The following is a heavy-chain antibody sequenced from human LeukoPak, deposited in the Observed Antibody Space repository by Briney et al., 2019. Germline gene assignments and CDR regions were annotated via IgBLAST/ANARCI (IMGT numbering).Heavy chain of an antibody. CDR3: ARRERLGYSYGRGTLDI. V-gene: IGHV1-24*01. CDR1: GYTLTELS. Sequence: ASVKVSCKVSGYTLTELSMHWVRQAPGKGLEWMGGFDPEDGETIYAQKFQGRVTMTEDTSTDTAYMELSSLRSEDTAVYYCARRERLGYSYGRGTLDIWGQGTMVTVSS. CDR2: FDPEDGET. D-gene: IGHD5-18*01. J-gene: IGHJ3*02.